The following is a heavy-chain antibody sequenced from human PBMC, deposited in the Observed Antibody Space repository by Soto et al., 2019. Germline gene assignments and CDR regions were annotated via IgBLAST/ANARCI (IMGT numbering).Heavy chain of an antibody. CDR1: GASMNTYF. CDR2: VYTSGTT. Sequence: QVQLQESGPGLVKPSETLSLTCSVSGASMNTYFWSWIRQPAGKGLEWIGHVYTSGTTNFNPSLKSRVTMSVDTSKKQVSLKLISLTAADTGLYYCARDEPDTGEGFDIWGQGTMVTVSS. V-gene: IGHV4-4*07. CDR3: ARDEPDTGEGFDI. D-gene: IGHD3-10*01. J-gene: IGHJ3*02.